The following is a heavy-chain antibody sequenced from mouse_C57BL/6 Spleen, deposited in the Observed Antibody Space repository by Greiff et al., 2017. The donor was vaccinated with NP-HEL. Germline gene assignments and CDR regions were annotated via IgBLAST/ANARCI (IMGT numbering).Heavy chain of an antibody. V-gene: IGHV1-54*01. J-gene: IGHJ4*01. CDR3: ARLDGSDAMDY. D-gene: IGHD1-1*01. CDR2: INPGSGGT. CDR1: GYAFTNYL. Sequence: QVQLQQSGAELVRPGTSVKVSCKASGYAFTNYLIEWVKQRPGQGLEWIGVINPGSGGTNYNEKFKGKATLTADKSSSTAYMQLSSLTSEDSAVYFCARLDGSDAMDYWGQGTSVTVSS.